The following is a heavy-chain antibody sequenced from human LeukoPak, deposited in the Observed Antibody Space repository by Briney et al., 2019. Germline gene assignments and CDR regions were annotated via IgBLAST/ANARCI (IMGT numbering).Heavy chain of an antibody. D-gene: IGHD6-13*01. CDR3: ARGMTAAAGTGVDY. CDR1: GDSIRSYY. V-gene: IGHV4-59*01. J-gene: IGHJ4*02. Sequence: PSETLSLTCTVSGDSIRSYYWSWIRQPPGKGLEWIGYIYYSGSTNYNPSLKSRVTISVDTSKNQFSLKLSSVTAADTAVYYCARGMTAAAGTGVDYWGQGTLVTVSS. CDR2: IYYSGST.